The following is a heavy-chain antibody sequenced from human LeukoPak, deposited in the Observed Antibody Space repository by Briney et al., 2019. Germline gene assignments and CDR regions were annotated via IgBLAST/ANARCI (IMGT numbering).Heavy chain of an antibody. CDR3: ARDLTVRGVSYFDY. V-gene: IGHV1-18*01. CDR1: GYTFTTYA. J-gene: IGHJ4*02. CDR2: ISAYNGNT. D-gene: IGHD3-10*01. Sequence: ASVKVSCKASGYTFTTYAISWVRQAPGQGLEWMGWISAYNGNTNYAQKLQGRVTMTTDTSTSTAYMELRSLRSDDTAVYYCARDLTVRGVSYFDYWGQGTLVTVSS.